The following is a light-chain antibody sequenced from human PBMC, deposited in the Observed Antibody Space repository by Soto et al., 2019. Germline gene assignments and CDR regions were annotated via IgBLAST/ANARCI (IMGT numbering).Light chain of an antibody. CDR2: DAF. J-gene: IGKJ4*01. CDR1: QNINNW. Sequence: DIQMTQSPSTLSASVGDRVTITGRASQNINNWMAWYHQKPGEAPKLLIYDAFSLQTGVPFTFSGSGSGTEFSLTISSLQPDDFGTYYFQQYHTFPLTFGGGTKVEIK. CDR3: QQYHTFPLT. V-gene: IGKV1-5*01.